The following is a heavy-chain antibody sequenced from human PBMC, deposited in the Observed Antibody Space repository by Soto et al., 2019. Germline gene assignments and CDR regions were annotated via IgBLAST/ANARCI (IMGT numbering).Heavy chain of an antibody. CDR3: AHLSTRFGVYDY. Sequence: QITLKESGPTLVKPTQTLTLTCTFPGFSLITSGVGVGWIRQPPGKALEWLALIYWDDDKRYSPSLKTRLPITEYTAQNQVDLTKTNMDPVDTATFYCAHLSTRFGVYDYWGQGTLVTVSS. CDR1: GFSLITSGVG. CDR2: IYWDDDK. D-gene: IGHD3-16*01. J-gene: IGHJ4*02. V-gene: IGHV2-5*02.